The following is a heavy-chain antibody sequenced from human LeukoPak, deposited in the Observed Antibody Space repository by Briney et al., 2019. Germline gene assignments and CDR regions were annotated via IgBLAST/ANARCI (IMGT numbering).Heavy chain of an antibody. CDR2: ISSSSSYI. V-gene: IGHV3-21*04. CDR3: AKDRMIVVVITTFDY. Sequence: GGSLRLSCAASGFTFSSYSMNWVRQAPGKGLEWVSSISSSSSYIYYADSVKGRFTISRDNAKNSLYLQMNSLRAEDTAVYYCAKDRMIVVVITTFDYWGQGTLVTVSS. J-gene: IGHJ4*02. CDR1: GFTFSSYS. D-gene: IGHD3-22*01.